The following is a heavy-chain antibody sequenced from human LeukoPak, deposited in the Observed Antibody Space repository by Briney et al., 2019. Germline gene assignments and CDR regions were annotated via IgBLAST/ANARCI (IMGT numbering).Heavy chain of an antibody. J-gene: IGHJ4*02. CDR1: GYTFTSYG. D-gene: IGHD5-24*01. V-gene: IGHV1-18*01. CDR2: ISPYNGNT. Sequence: VASVKVSCKASGYTFTSYGSSWVRQAPGQGLEWMGWISPYNGNTDYAQKLQGRVTMTTATSTSTAYMELRSLRSDDTAVYYCAREMATIVNQFDYWGQGTLVTVSS. CDR3: AREMATIVNQFDY.